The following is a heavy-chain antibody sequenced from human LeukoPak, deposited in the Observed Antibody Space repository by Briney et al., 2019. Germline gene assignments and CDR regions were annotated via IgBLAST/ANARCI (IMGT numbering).Heavy chain of an antibody. V-gene: IGHV3-33*01. CDR2: IWYDGSNK. Sequence: GRSLRLSCAASGFTFSSYGVHWVRQAPGKGLEWVAVIWYDGSNKYYADSVKGRFTISRDNSKNTLYLQMNSLRAEDTAVYYCARDRTSGYDWDDAFDIWGQGTMVTVSS. CDR1: GFTFSSYG. D-gene: IGHD5-12*01. CDR3: ARDRTSGYDWDDAFDI. J-gene: IGHJ3*02.